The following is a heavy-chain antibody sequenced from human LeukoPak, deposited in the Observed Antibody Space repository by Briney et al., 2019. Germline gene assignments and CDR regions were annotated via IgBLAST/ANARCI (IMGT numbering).Heavy chain of an antibody. V-gene: IGHV5-51*01. CDR3: ARGGALAAHESNLDY. D-gene: IGHD6-19*01. J-gene: IGHJ4*02. CDR2: IYPGNSDT. Sequence: KIGESLKISCKTSGYSFTSFWIGWVRQMTGKGLEWVGIIYPGNSDTRYSSCFQGPFTISPDKSVPTAYLRGSSLKASDSSMYRHARGGALAAHESNLDYWGQGTLVTVSS. CDR1: GYSFTSFW.